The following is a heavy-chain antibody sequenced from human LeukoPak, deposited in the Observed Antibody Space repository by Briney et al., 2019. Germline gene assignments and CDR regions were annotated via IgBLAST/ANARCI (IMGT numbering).Heavy chain of an antibody. CDR3: VKITSVTGGDC. J-gene: IGHJ4*02. V-gene: IGHV3-64D*06. CDR1: GFPFSAYA. D-gene: IGHD1-1*01. CDR2: ISNNGGSS. Sequence: GGSLRLSCSASGFPFSAYAMYWVRQAPGKGLEYVSGISNNGGSSFYADSVKGRFTISRDNSKNTLYLQMSSLRAEDTAVYYCVKITSVTGGDCWGQGTRLTVSS.